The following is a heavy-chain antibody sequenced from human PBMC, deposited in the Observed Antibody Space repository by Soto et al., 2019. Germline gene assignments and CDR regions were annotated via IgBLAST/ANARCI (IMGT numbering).Heavy chain of an antibody. D-gene: IGHD6-13*01. V-gene: IGHV1-18*01. Sequence: QVQLVQSGGEVKKPGASVKVSCKASGYTFTNYRLSWVRQAPGQGLEWMGWISAYNGDASYAQKVQGRVTMTTDTSTNTAYMELRSLRSDDTAVYYCARTHIAAAPHFAYWGKGTLVTVSS. CDR1: GYTFTNYR. J-gene: IGHJ4*02. CDR2: ISAYNGDA. CDR3: ARTHIAAAPHFAY.